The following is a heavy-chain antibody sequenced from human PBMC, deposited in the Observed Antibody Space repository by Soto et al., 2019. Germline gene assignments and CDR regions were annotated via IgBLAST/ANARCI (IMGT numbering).Heavy chain of an antibody. Sequence: ASVKVSCKASGYAFIRYGIHWVRQAPGQRLEWMGWINTANGNRKYAEKFQGRVTITRDTSASTADMELSGLRFEDTAVYYCARQDKSLSDYWGQGTLVTVSS. CDR1: GYAFIRYG. J-gene: IGHJ4*02. CDR3: ARQDKSLSDY. CDR2: INTANGNR. V-gene: IGHV1-3*04.